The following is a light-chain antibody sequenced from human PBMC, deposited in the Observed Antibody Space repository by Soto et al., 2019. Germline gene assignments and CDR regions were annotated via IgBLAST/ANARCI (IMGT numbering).Light chain of an antibody. V-gene: IGKV1-5*03. Sequence: DIQMTQSPSTLSTSVGDRVTITCRASQSISDWLAWYQQKPGKAPKLLIYRASVLQSGVPSRFSGSGSGTEFTLTISSLQPDDFATYYCQHYNSYPLTFGQGTKVEIK. CDR3: QHYNSYPLT. CDR1: QSISDW. CDR2: RAS. J-gene: IGKJ1*01.